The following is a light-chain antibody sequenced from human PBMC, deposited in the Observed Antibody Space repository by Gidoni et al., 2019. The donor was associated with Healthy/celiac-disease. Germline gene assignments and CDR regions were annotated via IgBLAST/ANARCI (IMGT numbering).Light chain of an antibody. CDR2: KAS. CDR1: QSISSW. J-gene: IGKJ1*01. CDR3: QQYNSYSRT. Sequence: DIQMPQSPSTLSASVGDRVTITCRASQSISSWLAWYQQKPGKAPKLLIYKASSLESGVPSRFSGSGSGTEFTLTISSLQPDDFATYYRQQYNSYSRTFGQGTKVEIK. V-gene: IGKV1-5*03.